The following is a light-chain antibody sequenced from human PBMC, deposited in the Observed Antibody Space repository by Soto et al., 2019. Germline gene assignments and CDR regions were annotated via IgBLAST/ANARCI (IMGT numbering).Light chain of an antibody. Sequence: QSALTQPASVSGSPGQSITIACTGTSSDVGGYNHVSWYQVHPGKAPRLVIYDVSIRPPAVSDRFPGSTSGNTASLTISGLQAEDEADYYSSSYTATRPVVFGGGTKLTVL. CDR3: SSYTATRPVV. V-gene: IGLV2-14*03. CDR2: DVS. CDR1: SSDVGGYNH. J-gene: IGLJ3*02.